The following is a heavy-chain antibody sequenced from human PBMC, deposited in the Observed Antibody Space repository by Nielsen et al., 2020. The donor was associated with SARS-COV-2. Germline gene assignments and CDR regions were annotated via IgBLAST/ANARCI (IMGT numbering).Heavy chain of an antibody. CDR3: ARGVNWNYWYYFDY. CDR1: GFTFDDYA. J-gene: IGHJ4*02. D-gene: IGHD1-7*01. Sequence: SLKISCAASGFTFDDYAMHWVRQAPGKGLEWVSGISWNSGSIGYADSVKGRFTISRDNAKNSLYLQMNSLRDEDTAVYYCARGVNWNYWYYFDYWGQGTLVTVSS. V-gene: IGHV3-9*01. CDR2: ISWNSGSI.